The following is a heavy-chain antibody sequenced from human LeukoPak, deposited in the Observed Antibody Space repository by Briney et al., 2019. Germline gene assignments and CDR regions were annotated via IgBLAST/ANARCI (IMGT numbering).Heavy chain of an antibody. Sequence: TSENLSLTCTVSGGSISGYNWSWIGPRPGQGLEWIGRIYSSGSNNYNPSLKSRVTMSVDTSKNQFSMKLSSVTGADTVVYYCAGGAYYFDYWGQGTLVTVS. V-gene: IGHV4-4*07. CDR1: GGSISGYN. D-gene: IGHD1-26*01. CDR2: IYSSGSN. CDR3: AGGAYYFDY. J-gene: IGHJ4*02.